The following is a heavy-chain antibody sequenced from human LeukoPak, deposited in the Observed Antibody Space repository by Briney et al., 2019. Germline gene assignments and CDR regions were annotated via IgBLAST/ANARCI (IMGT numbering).Heavy chain of an antibody. V-gene: IGHV3-23*01. CDR2: ISGSGGST. CDR3: AKEGPYYFDY. J-gene: IGHJ4*02. CDR1: GFTFTSYS. Sequence: GGSLRLSCAASGFTFTSYSMNWVRQAPGKGLEWVSTISGSGGSTYYADSVKGRFTISRDNSKNTLYLQMNSLRAEDTAVYYCAKEGPYYFDYWGQGTLVTVSS.